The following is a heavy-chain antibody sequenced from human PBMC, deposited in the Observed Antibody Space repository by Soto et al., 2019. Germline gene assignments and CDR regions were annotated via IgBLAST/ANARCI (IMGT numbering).Heavy chain of an antibody. CDR3: NTDSYSSITIVRFDY. J-gene: IGHJ4*01. Sequence: ASVKVSCKASGYTFTSYAMHLLRQAPGQRLEWMGWINAGNGNTKYSQKFQGRVTITRDTSASTAYMELSSLRSEDTAVYYCNTDSYSSITIVRFDYWGHGTLVPVSS. V-gene: IGHV1-3*01. CDR1: GYTFTSYA. D-gene: IGHD2-2*01. CDR2: INAGNGNT.